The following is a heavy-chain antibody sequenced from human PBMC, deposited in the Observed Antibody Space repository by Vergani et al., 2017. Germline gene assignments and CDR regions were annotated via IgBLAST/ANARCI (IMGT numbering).Heavy chain of an antibody. D-gene: IGHD4-23*01. CDR2: ISYDGSNK. Sequence: QVQLVESGGGVVQPGRSLRLSCAASGFTFGSYGMHWVRQAPGKGLEWVAVISYDGSNKYYADSVKGRFTISRDNSKNTLYLQMNSLRAEDTAVYYWAKDLTYGTRSYPDYWGQGTLVTVSS. V-gene: IGHV3-30*18. J-gene: IGHJ4*02. CDR3: AKDLTYGTRSYPDY. CDR1: GFTFGSYG.